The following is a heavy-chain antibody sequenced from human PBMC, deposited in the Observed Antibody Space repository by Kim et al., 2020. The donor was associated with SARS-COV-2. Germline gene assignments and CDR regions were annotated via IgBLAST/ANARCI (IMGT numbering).Heavy chain of an antibody. Sequence: ASVKVSCKASGYTFTSYYMHWVRQAPGQGLEWMGIINPSGGSTSYAQKFQGRVTMTRDTSTSTVYMELSSLRSEDTAVYYCARDLSPTAMTTPLDYWGQGTLVTVSS. J-gene: IGHJ4*02. V-gene: IGHV1-46*01. CDR1: GYTFTSYY. CDR2: INPSGGST. CDR3: ARDLSPTAMTTPLDY. D-gene: IGHD5-18*01.